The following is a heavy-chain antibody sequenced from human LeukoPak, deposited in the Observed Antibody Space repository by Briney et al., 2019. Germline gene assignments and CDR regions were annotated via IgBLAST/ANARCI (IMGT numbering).Heavy chain of an antibody. CDR1: GGSISSSSYY. V-gene: IGHV4-39*02. CDR3: ARDHPLRFLEWLFPAYFDY. Sequence: PSETLSLTCTVSGGSISSSSYYWGWIRQPPGKGLEWIGSIYYSGSTYYNPSLKSRVTISVDTSKNQFSLKLSSVTAADTAVYYCARDHPLRFLEWLFPAYFDYWGQGTLVTVSS. J-gene: IGHJ4*02. CDR2: IYYSGST. D-gene: IGHD3-3*01.